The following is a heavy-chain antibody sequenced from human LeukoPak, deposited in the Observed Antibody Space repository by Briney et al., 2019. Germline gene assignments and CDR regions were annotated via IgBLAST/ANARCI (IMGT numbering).Heavy chain of an antibody. J-gene: IGHJ4*02. CDR2: IYYSGST. CDR3: ARQVGLRYFDWLLPTLSHFDY. CDR1: GGSISSGGYY. V-gene: IGHV4-31*03. Sequence: SETPSLTCTVSGGSISSGGYYWSWIRQHPGKGLEWIGYIYYSGSTYYNPSLKSRVTISVDTSKNQFSLKLSSVTAADTAVYYCARQVGLRYFDWLLPTLSHFDYWGQGTLVTVSS. D-gene: IGHD3-9*01.